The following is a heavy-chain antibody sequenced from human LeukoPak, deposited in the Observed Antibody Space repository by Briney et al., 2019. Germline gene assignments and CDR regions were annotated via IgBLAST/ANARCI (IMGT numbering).Heavy chain of an antibody. V-gene: IGHV4-59*01. CDR3: ARASIRYYDSSAYSH. CDR2: VYYTGST. D-gene: IGHD3-22*01. Sequence: SETLSLTCTVSGDFISTYYWSWIRQPPGKGLEWIGYVYYTGSTNYNPSLKGRVTISVDTSKNQFFLKLSSVTAADTAMYYCARASIRYYDSSAYSHWGQGALVTVSS. CDR1: GDFISTYY. J-gene: IGHJ4*02.